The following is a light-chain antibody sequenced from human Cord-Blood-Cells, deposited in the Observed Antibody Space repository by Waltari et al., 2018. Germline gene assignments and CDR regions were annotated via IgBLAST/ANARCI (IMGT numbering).Light chain of an antibody. CDR2: AAS. CDR3: QQLTL. J-gene: IGKJ2*01. Sequence: IQLTQSPSSLSASVGDRVTITCPASQGISSYLAWYQQKPGKAPKLLIYAASTLQSGFPSRFSGSGSGTDFTLTISSLQPKYFATYYCQQLTLFGQETKLESK. V-gene: IGKV1-9*01. CDR1: QGISSY.